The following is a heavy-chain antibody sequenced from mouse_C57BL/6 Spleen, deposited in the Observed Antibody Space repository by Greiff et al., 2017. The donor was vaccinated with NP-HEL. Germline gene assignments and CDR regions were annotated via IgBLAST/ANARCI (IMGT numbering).Heavy chain of an antibody. Sequence: QVQLKESGAELARPGASVKLSCKASGYTFTSYGISWVKQRTGQGLEWIGEIYPRSGNTYYNEKFKGKATLTADKSSSTAYMELRSLTSEDSAVDFCARYGGNYVYFDYWGQGTTLTVSS. V-gene: IGHV1-81*01. J-gene: IGHJ2*01. CDR1: GYTFTSYG. D-gene: IGHD2-1*01. CDR3: ARYGGNYVYFDY. CDR2: IYPRSGNT.